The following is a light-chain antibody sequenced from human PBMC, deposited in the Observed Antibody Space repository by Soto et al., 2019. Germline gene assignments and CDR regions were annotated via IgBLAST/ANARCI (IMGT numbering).Light chain of an antibody. J-gene: IGLJ2*01. CDR3: QSSDTGLSGLV. Sequence: QSVLKQPPSVSGAPGQRVTISCTGSSSNFGAGYDVHWYQRLPGTAPKLLIYNNNNRPSGVPDRFSISKSDTSASLAITGLQAEDEADYYCQSSDTGLSGLVFGGGTKLTVL. V-gene: IGLV1-40*01. CDR1: SSNFGAGYD. CDR2: NNN.